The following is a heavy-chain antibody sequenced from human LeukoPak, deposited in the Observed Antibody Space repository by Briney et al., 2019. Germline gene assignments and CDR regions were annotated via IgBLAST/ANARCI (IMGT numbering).Heavy chain of an antibody. V-gene: IGHV4-59*01. CDR1: GGSISSYY. D-gene: IGHD3-9*01. J-gene: IGHJ3*02. CDR2: IYYSGST. Sequence: PSETLSLTCTVSGGSISSYYWSWIRQPPGKGLEWIGYIYYSGSTNYNPSLKSRVTISVDTSKNQFSLKRSSVTAADTAVYYCARDLRYSDWPSAFDIWGQGTMVTVSS. CDR3: ARDLRYSDWPSAFDI.